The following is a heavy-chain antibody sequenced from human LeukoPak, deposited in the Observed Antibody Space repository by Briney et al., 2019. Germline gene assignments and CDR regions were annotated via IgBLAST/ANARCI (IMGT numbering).Heavy chain of an antibody. CDR2: MHTSGNT. Sequence: PSETLSLTCNVSGGSISSYYWTWIRQPAGKGLEWIGRMHTSGNTNYSPSLKSRITMSVDTSKNQFSLKLSSVTAADTAVYYCATAILGAIAAADAFDIWGQGTMVTVSS. D-gene: IGHD6-13*01. V-gene: IGHV4-4*07. CDR1: GGSISSYY. J-gene: IGHJ3*02. CDR3: ATAILGAIAAADAFDI.